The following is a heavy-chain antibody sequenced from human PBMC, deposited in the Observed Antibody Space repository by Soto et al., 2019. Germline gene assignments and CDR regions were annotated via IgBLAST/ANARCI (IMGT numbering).Heavy chain of an antibody. CDR1: GFTFANAW. J-gene: IGHJ3*01. CDR2: IKSKTDGGTT. D-gene: IGHD3-22*01. CDR3: ARTNYDSGGFLDAFDL. Sequence: GSLRLSCTASGFTFANAWINWVRQAPGKGLEWVGRIKSKTDGGTTDYAEPVKGRFTISRDNSRNTMYVQIHSLTSEDTAVYYCARTNYDSGGFLDAFDLWGQGTMVTVSS. V-gene: IGHV3-15*07.